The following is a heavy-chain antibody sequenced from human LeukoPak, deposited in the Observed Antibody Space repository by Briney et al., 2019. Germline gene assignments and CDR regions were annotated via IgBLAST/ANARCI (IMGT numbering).Heavy chain of an antibody. Sequence: GASVKVSCKASGYTFTSCGISWVRQAPGQGLEWMGWISAYNGNTNYAQKLQGRVTMTTDTSTSTAYMELRTLRSDDTAVYYCARDLEPITMIENPSPHYWGQGTLVAVSS. D-gene: IGHD3-22*01. CDR3: ARDLEPITMIENPSPHY. CDR2: ISAYNGNT. V-gene: IGHV1-18*01. J-gene: IGHJ4*02. CDR1: GYTFTSCG.